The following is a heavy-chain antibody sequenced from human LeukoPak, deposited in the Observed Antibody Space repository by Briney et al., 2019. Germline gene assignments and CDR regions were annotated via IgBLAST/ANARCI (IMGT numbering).Heavy chain of an antibody. J-gene: IGHJ4*02. CDR3: ARGVVRGGWYHLFDS. CDR2: MNPNSGNT. V-gene: IGHV1-8*03. CDR1: GYTFTSYD. Sequence: GASVKVSCKASGYTFTSYDINWVRQATGQGLEWMGWMNPNSGNTGHAQKFQGRVTITRNTSISTAYMELSSLRSEDTAVYYCARGVVRGGWYHLFDSWGQGTLVTVSS. D-gene: IGHD6-19*01.